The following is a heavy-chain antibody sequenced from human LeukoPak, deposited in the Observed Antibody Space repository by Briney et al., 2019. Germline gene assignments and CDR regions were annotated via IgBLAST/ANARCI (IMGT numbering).Heavy chain of an antibody. J-gene: IGHJ4*02. CDR1: GGSISSYY. Sequence: SETLSLTCTVSGGSISSYYWSWIRQPPGKGLEWIGYIYYSGSTNYNPSLKSRVTISVDTSKNQFSLKLSSVTAADTAVYYCASNGYSGYDGGAFFDYWGQGTLVTVSS. CDR3: ASNGYSGYDGGAFFDY. D-gene: IGHD5-12*01. CDR2: IYYSGST. V-gene: IGHV4-59*01.